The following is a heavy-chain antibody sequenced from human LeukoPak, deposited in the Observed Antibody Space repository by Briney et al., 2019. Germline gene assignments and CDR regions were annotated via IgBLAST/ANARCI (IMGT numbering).Heavy chain of an antibody. CDR1: GYTFTSYY. CDR3: ARPEHYYDSSGYSY. V-gene: IGHV1-2*02. CDR2: INPNSGGT. Sequence: ASVKVSCKASGYTFTSYYMHWVRQAPGQGLEWMGWINPNSGGTNYAQKFQGRVTMTRDTSISTAYMELSRLRSDDTAVYYCARPEHYYDSSGYSYWGQGTLVTVSS. D-gene: IGHD3-22*01. J-gene: IGHJ4*02.